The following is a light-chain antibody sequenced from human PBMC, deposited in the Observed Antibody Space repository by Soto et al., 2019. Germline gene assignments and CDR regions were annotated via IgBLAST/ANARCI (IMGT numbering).Light chain of an antibody. CDR2: DVT. CDR1: DSDVGTYNY. V-gene: IGLV2-11*01. J-gene: IGLJ2*01. Sequence: QSALTQPRSVSGSPGQSVTISCTGTDSDVGTYNYVSWYQQHPGKAPKLMIYDVTKRPSGVPDRFSGSKSGNTASLTNSGLQAEDEADYYCFSYAGYYTLLFGGGTKLTVL. CDR3: FSYAGYYTLL.